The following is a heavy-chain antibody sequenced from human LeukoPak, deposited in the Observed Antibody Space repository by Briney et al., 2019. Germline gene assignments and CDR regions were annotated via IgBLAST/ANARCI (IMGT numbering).Heavy chain of an antibody. Sequence: NPGGSLRLSCAASGFTFSSYSMNWVRQAPGKGLEWVSSISSSRNYIYYADSVKGRFTISRDNSKNTLYLQMNSLRAEDTAVYYCAREHLKSSSSWYNLVIDYYYYYMDVWGKGTTVTVSS. CDR1: GFTFSSYS. D-gene: IGHD6-13*01. V-gene: IGHV3-21*01. J-gene: IGHJ6*03. CDR2: ISSSRNYI. CDR3: AREHLKSSSSWYNLVIDYYYYYMDV.